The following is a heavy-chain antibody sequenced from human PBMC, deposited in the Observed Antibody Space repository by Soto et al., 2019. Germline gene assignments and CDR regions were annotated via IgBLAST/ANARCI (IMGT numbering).Heavy chain of an antibody. Sequence: SETLSLTCTVSGGSVSSGSYYWSWIRQPPGKGLEWIGYIYYSGRTYYNPSLKSRVTISVDTSKNQFSLKLSSVTAADTAVYYCASLPDILTGKLDVWGQGTTVTVSS. D-gene: IGHD3-9*01. CDR2: IYYSGRT. CDR3: ASLPDILTGKLDV. V-gene: IGHV4-39*01. J-gene: IGHJ6*02. CDR1: GGSVSSGSYY.